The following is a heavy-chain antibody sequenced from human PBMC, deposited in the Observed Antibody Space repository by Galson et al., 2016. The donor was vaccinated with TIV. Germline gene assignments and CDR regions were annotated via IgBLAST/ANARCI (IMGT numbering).Heavy chain of an antibody. Sequence: SLRLSCAASGFTFSTFWMSWVRQAPGKGLEWVANIKQDGSDKNYVDSVKGRFTISRDNSKNTLYLQMNSVRADDTAVYYCAKEAGTDYYYGMDVWGQGTTVTVSS. J-gene: IGHJ6*02. CDR1: GFTFSTFW. CDR3: AKEAGTDYYYGMDV. V-gene: IGHV3-7*03. D-gene: IGHD1/OR15-1a*01. CDR2: IKQDGSDK.